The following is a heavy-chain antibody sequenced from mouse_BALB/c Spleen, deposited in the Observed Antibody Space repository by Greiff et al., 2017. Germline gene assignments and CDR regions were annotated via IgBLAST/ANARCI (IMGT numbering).Heavy chain of an antibody. J-gene: IGHJ2*01. V-gene: IGHV6-6*02. CDR1: GFTFSSYW. Sequence: DVMLVESGGGLVQPGGSMKLSCVASGFTFSSYWMSWVRQSPEKGLEWVAEIRLKSDNYATHYAESVKGKFTISRDDSKSRLYLQMNSLRAEDTGIYYCTRGWADYWGQGTTLTVSS. CDR2: IRLKSDNYAT. CDR3: TRGWADY. D-gene: IGHD1-1*02.